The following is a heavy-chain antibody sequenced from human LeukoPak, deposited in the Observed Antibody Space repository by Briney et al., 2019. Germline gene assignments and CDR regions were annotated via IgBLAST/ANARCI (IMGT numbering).Heavy chain of an antibody. CDR2: VSGSGGDT. CDR3: ATTLNAGFFQS. Sequence: GGSLRLSCAASGFTFSTYAMHWVRQAPGKGLEWVSAVSGSGGDTYYADSVTGRFTISRDNSKNTLYVLLNSLRAEDTAVYYCATTLNAGFFQSWGRGTLVTVSS. CDR1: GFTFSTYA. J-gene: IGHJ5*02. D-gene: IGHD1-1*01. V-gene: IGHV3-23*01.